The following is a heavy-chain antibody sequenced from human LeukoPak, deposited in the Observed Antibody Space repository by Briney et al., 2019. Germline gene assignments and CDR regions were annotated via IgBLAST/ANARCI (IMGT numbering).Heavy chain of an antibody. CDR2: ISAYNGNT. J-gene: IGHJ4*02. CDR1: GYTFTSYG. Sequence: GASVKVSCKASGYTFTSYGISWVRQAPGQGLEWMGWISAYNGNTNYAQRLQGRVTMTTDTSTSTAYMELRSLRSDDTAVYYCARLEGYCSGGSCYLLDYWGQGTLVTVSS. D-gene: IGHD2-15*01. V-gene: IGHV1-18*01. CDR3: ARLEGYCSGGSCYLLDY.